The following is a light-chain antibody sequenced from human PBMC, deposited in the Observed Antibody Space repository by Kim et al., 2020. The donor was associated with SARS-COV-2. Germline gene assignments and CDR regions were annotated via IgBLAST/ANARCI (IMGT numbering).Light chain of an antibody. CDR1: SSDAGGYNY. V-gene: IGLV2-11*01. CDR2: DVS. CDR3: CSYAGKWPWV. Sequence: QSALTQPRSVSGSPGQSITISCTGTSSDAGGYNYVSWYQQHPGKAPKLMIYDVSKRPSGVPDRFSGTKSGNAASLTISGLQAEDEADYYCCSYAGKWPWVFGGGTQLTVL. J-gene: IGLJ3*02.